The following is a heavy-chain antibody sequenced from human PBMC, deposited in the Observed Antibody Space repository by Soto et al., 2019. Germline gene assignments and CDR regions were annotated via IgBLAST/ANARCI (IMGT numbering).Heavy chain of an antibody. CDR2: IYSGGST. J-gene: IGHJ6*02. V-gene: IGHV3-53*01. CDR1: GFTVSSNY. Sequence: GGSLRLSCAASGFTVSSNYMSWVRQAPGKGLEWVSVIYSGGSTYYADSVKGRFTISRDNSKNTLYLQMNSLRAEDTAVYYCARDHYYGSSYSYYGMDVWGQGTTVTVSS. CDR3: ARDHYYGSSYSYYGMDV. D-gene: IGHD3-10*01.